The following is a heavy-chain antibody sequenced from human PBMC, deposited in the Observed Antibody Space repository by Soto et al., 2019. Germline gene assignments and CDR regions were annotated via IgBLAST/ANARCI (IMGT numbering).Heavy chain of an antibody. J-gene: IGHJ4*02. CDR1: GGTFSSYA. V-gene: IGHV1-69*01. CDR3: AIGSTYSGEFDY. Sequence: VQLVQSGAEVQKPGSSVKVSWKASGGTFSSYAVSWVRQAPGQGLEWMGGFIPLLGSANYAGKFQGRVTITAGESATIAFVELSNLRSEDTAVYYCAIGSTYSGEFDYWGQGTLVTVSS. CDR2: FIPLLGSA. D-gene: IGHD1-26*01.